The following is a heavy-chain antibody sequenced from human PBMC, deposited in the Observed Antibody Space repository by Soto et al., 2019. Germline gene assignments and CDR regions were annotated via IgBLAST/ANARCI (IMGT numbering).Heavy chain of an antibody. V-gene: IGHV3-21*01. CDR1: GFTFSSYS. D-gene: IGHD6-13*01. CDR2: ISSSCIYI. CDR3: ARDFWQQLGQCVY. J-gene: IGHJ4*02. Sequence: GGSLSLSCAASGFTFSSYSMNWVRQAPGKGLEWVSSISSSCIYIYYADSVKGRFTISRDNAKNSLYLQMNSLRAEDTAVYYCARDFWQQLGQCVYWGQGTLVTVSS.